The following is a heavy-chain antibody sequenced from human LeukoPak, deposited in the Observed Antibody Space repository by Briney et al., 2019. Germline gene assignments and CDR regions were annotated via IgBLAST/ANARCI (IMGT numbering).Heavy chain of an antibody. J-gene: IGHJ4*02. V-gene: IGHV3-9*01. CDR3: AKGLGPTVTSPSGH. CDR1: GFTFDDYA. D-gene: IGHD4-17*01. CDR2: ISWNSGSI. Sequence: GGSLRLSCAASGFTFDDYAMYWVRQAPGKGLEWVSGISWNSGSIGYADSVKGRFTISRDNAKNSLYLQMNSLRAEDTALYYCAKGLGPTVTSPSGHWGQGTLVTVSS.